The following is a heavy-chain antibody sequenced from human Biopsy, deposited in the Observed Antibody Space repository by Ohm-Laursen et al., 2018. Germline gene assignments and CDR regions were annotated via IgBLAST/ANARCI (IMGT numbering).Heavy chain of an antibody. Sequence: GSSVKVSCKPSGYTFTAFSVHWLRQAPGQGLEWMGWINPKSGDTDYPQNFQGRVSMTRDTSISTAYMDLSRLRSDDTAVYYCARGRRHCSGTCSRWYSDLWGRGTLVTVSS. V-gene: IGHV1-2*02. CDR2: INPKSGDT. D-gene: IGHD2-2*01. CDR3: ARGRRHCSGTCSRWYSDL. J-gene: IGHJ2*01. CDR1: GYTFTAFS.